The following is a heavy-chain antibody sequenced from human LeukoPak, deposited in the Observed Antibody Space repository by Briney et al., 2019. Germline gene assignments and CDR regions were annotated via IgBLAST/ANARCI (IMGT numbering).Heavy chain of an antibody. J-gene: IGHJ3*02. V-gene: IGHV3-48*03. CDR3: ARDRDPGYNDSSGYRRVNAFDI. CDR2: ISTSGSTK. D-gene: IGHD3-22*01. CDR1: GLTFSSYE. Sequence: GGSLRLSCAASGLTFSSYEMNWVRQAPGKGLEWVSYISTSGSTKYYADSVKGRFTISRDNAKNSLYLQMNSLRAEDTAVYYCARDRDPGYNDSSGYRRVNAFDIWGQGTMVTVSS.